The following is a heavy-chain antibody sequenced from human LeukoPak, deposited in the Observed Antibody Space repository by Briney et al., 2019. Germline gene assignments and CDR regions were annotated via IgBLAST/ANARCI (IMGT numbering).Heavy chain of an antibody. D-gene: IGHD3-3*01. CDR1: GFTFSDYY. CDR3: ARDHQYDFWSSYSPLFDY. J-gene: IGHJ4*02. V-gene: IGHV3-11*01. Sequence: GGSLGLSCVASGFTFSDYYMTWVRQAPGKGLEWVSYIGSGGKTTHYADSVKGRFTISRDNAKNSLYLQMNSLRAEDTALYYCARDHQYDFWSSYSPLFDYWGQGALVTVSS. CDR2: IGSGGKTT.